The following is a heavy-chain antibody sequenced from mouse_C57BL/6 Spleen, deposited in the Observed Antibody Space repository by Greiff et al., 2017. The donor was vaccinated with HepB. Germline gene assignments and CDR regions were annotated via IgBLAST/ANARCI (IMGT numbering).Heavy chain of an antibody. CDR1: GFTFSSYG. J-gene: IGHJ3*01. D-gene: IGHD2-4*01. Sequence: EVKLVESGGDLVKPGGSLKLSCAASGFTFSSYGMSWVRQTPDKRLEWVATISSGGSYTYYPDSVKGRFTISRDNAKNTLYLQMSSLKSEDTAMYYCARQGGYDCLVGFAYWGQGTLVTVSA. CDR3: ARQGGYDCLVGFAY. V-gene: IGHV5-6*01. CDR2: ISSGGSYT.